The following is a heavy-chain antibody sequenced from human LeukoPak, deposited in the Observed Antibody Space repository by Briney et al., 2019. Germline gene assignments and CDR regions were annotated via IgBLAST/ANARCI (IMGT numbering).Heavy chain of an antibody. CDR3: ARGDFYDPQGMDV. J-gene: IGHJ6*02. CDR2: INSDGSST. V-gene: IGHV3-74*01. D-gene: IGHD3-22*01. Sequence: PGGSLRLSCAASGFAFNNYWMHWVRQAPGKGLVLVSRINSDGSSTSYADSVKGRFTISRDNSKNTLYLQMNSLRAEDTAVYYCARGDFYDPQGMDVWGQGTTVTVSS. CDR1: GFAFNNYW.